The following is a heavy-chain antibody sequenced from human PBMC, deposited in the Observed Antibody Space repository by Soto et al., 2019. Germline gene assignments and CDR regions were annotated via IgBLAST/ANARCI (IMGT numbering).Heavy chain of an antibody. CDR3: ARDLNLGLGDY. Sequence: QVQLVQSGAEVKKPGASVKVSCKASGYTFTSYGLSWVRQAPGQGLEWMGWINANNGNTKYAQKLQGRVTKTTDTSTTTAYMELRSLRSDDTAVYYCARDLNLGLGDYWGQGTLVTVSS. CDR2: INANNGNT. D-gene: IGHD7-27*01. J-gene: IGHJ4*02. V-gene: IGHV1-18*01. CDR1: GYTFTSYG.